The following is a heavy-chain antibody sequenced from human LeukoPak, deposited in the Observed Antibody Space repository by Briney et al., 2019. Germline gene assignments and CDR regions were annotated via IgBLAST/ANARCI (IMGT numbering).Heavy chain of an antibody. D-gene: IGHD6-13*01. V-gene: IGHV4-59*01. CDR3: ARSWQQLAHDAFDI. Sequence: SETLSLTCTVSGGSISSYYWSWIRQPPGKGLEWTGYIYYSGSTNYNPSLKSRVTISVDTSKNQFSLKLSSVTAADTAVYYCARSWQQLAHDAFDIWGQGTMVTVSS. CDR2: IYYSGST. CDR1: GGSISSYY. J-gene: IGHJ3*02.